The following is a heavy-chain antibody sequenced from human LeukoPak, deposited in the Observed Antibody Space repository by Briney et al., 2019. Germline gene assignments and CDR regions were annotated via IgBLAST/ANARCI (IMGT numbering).Heavy chain of an antibody. D-gene: IGHD1-7*01. CDR3: ARGTDPDY. J-gene: IGHJ4*02. Sequence: TYSQDFQGRVSITRDTSASVVYMELSSLTSEDTAVYYCARGTDPDYWGQGTLVTVSS. V-gene: IGHV1-3*01.